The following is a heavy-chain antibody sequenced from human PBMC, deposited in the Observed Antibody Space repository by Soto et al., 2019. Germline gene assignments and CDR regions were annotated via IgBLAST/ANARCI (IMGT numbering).Heavy chain of an antibody. D-gene: IGHD2-15*01. Sequence: EVQLEESGGGLVQPGGSLRLSCAASGFIFSDYTMNWVRQAPGKGLECVSYITHSGSSIYYADSVKGRFTVSRDNDKNSLYLQMNSLRDEDTAVYYCARDLLHPPNDAFDIWGQGTMVTVSS. CDR1: GFIFSDYT. CDR2: ITHSGSSI. J-gene: IGHJ3*02. V-gene: IGHV3-48*02. CDR3: ARDLLHPPNDAFDI.